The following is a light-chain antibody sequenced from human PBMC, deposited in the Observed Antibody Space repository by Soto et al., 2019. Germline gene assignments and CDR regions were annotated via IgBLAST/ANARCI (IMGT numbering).Light chain of an antibody. CDR1: QGISSY. CDR3: QQLYMYPRT. Sequence: IQLTQSPSSLSASVGDRVTITCRASQGISSYLAWYQQKPGNAPKLLIYAASTLQSGVPLRFSGSESGTDFTLTISSLQPEDVATYYCQQLYMYPRTFGQGTRVEIK. V-gene: IGKV1-9*01. J-gene: IGKJ1*01. CDR2: AAS.